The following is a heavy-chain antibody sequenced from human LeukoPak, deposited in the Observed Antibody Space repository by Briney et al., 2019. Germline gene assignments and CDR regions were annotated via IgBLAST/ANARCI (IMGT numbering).Heavy chain of an antibody. CDR1: GYTFSSYG. CDR2: ISAYNGNT. CDR3: ARSPTGYYDILTGSNWFDP. J-gene: IGHJ5*02. V-gene: IGHV1-18*04. Sequence: ASVKVSCKASGYTFSSYGISWVRQAPGQGLEWMGWISAYNGNTNYAQKLQGRVTMTTETSMSTAYMELRSLRSDDTAVYYCARSPTGYYDILTGSNWFDPWGQGTLVTVSS. D-gene: IGHD3-9*01.